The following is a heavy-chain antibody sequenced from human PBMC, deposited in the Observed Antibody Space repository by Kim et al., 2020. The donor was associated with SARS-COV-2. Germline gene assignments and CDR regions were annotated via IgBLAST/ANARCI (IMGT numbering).Heavy chain of an antibody. J-gene: IGHJ5*02. CDR2: T. Sequence: TNYAQKCQGRVTMTRDTSISTAYMELSRLRSDDTAVYYCAGGTPDWFDPWGQGTLVTVSS. V-gene: IGHV1-2*02. CDR3: AGGTPDWFDP.